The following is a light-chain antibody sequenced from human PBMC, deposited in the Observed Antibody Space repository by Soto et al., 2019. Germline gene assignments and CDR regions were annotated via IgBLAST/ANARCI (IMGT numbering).Light chain of an antibody. J-gene: IGKJ1*01. V-gene: IGKV3-20*01. CDR3: QQYARSPVT. Sequence: EIVLTQSPGTLSLSPGERATLSCRASQSVSSSLVWYQQKPGQAPRLIIYGASSGATGIPDRFSGSGSGTDFTLTISRLEPEDFALYYCQQYARSPVTFGQGTKVDIK. CDR2: GAS. CDR1: QSVSSS.